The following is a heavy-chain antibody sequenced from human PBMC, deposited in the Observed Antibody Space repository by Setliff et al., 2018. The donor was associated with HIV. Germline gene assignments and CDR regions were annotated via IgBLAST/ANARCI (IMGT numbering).Heavy chain of an antibody. CDR3: ARLGDYDSSGYSWFDY. CDR2: FYTSGST. D-gene: IGHD3-22*01. Sequence: SETLSLTCTVSGGSISNYYWSWIRQPPGKGLEWIGRFYTSGSTNYNPSLKSRVTMSVDTSKNQFSLKLSSVTAADTAVYYCARLGDYDSSGYSWFDYWGQGTLVTVSS. J-gene: IGHJ4*02. CDR1: GGSISNYY. V-gene: IGHV4-4*07.